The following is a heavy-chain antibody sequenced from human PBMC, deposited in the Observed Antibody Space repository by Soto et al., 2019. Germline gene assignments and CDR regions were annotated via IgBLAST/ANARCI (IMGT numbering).Heavy chain of an antibody. CDR2: ISAYNGNT. CDR3: ARGPNNWMVRGHDAFDI. Sequence: GXSVKVSCKASGYPFTSYGIIWVRQAPGQGLEWMGWISAYNGNTNYAQKLQCRVTMTTDTSTSTAYMELRGLRSDDTAVYYCARGPNNWMVRGHDAFDIWGQGTMVTVSS. CDR1: GYPFTSYG. D-gene: IGHD3-10*01. V-gene: IGHV1-18*01. J-gene: IGHJ3*02.